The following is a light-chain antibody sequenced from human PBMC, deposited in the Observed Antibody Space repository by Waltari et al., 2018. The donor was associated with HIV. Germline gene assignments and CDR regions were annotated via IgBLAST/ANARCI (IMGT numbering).Light chain of an antibody. Sequence: QSVLTQPPSVSGTPGQRVTISCSGSTSNIGSNYVYWYQQLPETAPKLLIYRDNQRPSGVPDRFSGSKSGTPASLAINGLRSEYEADYYCAAWDDTLSGQGVFGGGTKLTVL. CDR3: AAWDDTLSGQGV. CDR1: TSNIGSNY. CDR2: RDN. V-gene: IGLV1-47*01. J-gene: IGLJ2*01.